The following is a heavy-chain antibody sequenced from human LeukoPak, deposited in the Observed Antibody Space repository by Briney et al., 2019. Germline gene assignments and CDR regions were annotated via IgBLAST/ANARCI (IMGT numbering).Heavy chain of an antibody. D-gene: IGHD2-21*01. CDR2: ISSSSSYI. V-gene: IGHV3-21*01. J-gene: IGHJ5*02. CDR3: ARDSVMGNWFDP. Sequence: GGSLRLSCAASGFTFSSYSMTWVRQAPGKGLEWVSSISSSSSYIYYADSVKGRFTISRDNAKNSLYLQMNSLRAEDTAVYYCARDSVMGNWFDPWGQGTLVTVSS. CDR1: GFTFSSYS.